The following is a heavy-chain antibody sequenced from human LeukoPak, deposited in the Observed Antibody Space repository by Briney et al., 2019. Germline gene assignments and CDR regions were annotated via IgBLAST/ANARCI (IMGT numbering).Heavy chain of an antibody. V-gene: IGHV3-30*04. CDR1: GFTFSTYA. CDR2: ISYDGSNK. J-gene: IGHJ4*02. Sequence: GGSLRLSCAASGFTFSTYAMHWVRQAPGEGLEWVALISYDGSNKYYADSVKGRFTISRDNSKNTLYLQMNSLRAEDTAVYYCARDREYSYGYDYWGQGTLVTVSS. CDR3: ARDREYSYGYDY. D-gene: IGHD5-18*01.